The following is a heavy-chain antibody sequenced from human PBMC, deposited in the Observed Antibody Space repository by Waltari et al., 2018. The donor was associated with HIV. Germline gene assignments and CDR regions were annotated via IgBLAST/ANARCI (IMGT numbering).Heavy chain of an antibody. V-gene: IGHV4-34*01. CDR3: SREGYGGNPANNFDF. J-gene: IGHJ4*02. CDR1: GGSFSGYY. CDR2: VNHSGNI. D-gene: IGHD2-15*01. Sequence: QVHLQQSGAGLLKPSETLSLTCTVSGGSFSGYYWSWISQPPGQGLEWIGEVNHSGNINYSPSLKSRLIISVDTSKRQFALRLKSVTAADTAVYYCSREGYGGNPANNFDFWGQGTLVSFSS.